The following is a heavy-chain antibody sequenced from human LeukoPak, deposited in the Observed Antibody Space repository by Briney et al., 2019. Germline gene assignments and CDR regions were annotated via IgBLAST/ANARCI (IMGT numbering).Heavy chain of an antibody. Sequence: GGSLRLSCAASGFTYTTYSMNWVRQAPGKGLEWVASISSGSRYIYYADLVKGRFTISRDNSKNTLYLQVDSLRPEDTAIYYCATYSRSLFRHFDYWGQGTLVTVSS. J-gene: IGHJ4*02. D-gene: IGHD6-6*01. CDR1: GFTYTTYS. CDR3: ATYSRSLFRHFDY. CDR2: ISSGSRYI. V-gene: IGHV3-21*04.